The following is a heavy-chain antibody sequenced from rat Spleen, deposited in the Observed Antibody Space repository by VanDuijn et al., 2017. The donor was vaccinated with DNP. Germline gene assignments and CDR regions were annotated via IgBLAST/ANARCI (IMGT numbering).Heavy chain of an antibody. Sequence: EVQLVESGGGLVQPGRSLKLSCAASGFSFSYYYMAWVRLAPKKGLEWVATILYDGSRTFYRDSVKGRFTISRDIAKSTLYLQMDSLRSEDTATYYCATQSFSVATIWFPYWGQGTLVTVSS. CDR3: ATQSFSVATIWFPY. V-gene: IGHV5S10*01. J-gene: IGHJ3*01. D-gene: IGHD1-2*01. CDR2: ILYDGSRT. CDR1: GFSFSYYY.